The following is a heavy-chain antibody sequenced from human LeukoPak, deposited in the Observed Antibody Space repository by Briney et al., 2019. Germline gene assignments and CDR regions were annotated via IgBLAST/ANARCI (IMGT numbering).Heavy chain of an antibody. CDR1: GFIFTTYG. V-gene: IGHV3-21*01. CDR3: ARGYAYGDYLPGF. D-gene: IGHD4-17*01. J-gene: IGHJ4*02. CDR2: ISRDTTYI. Sequence: PGGSLRLSCAGSGFIFTTYGMNWVRQAPGKGLEWVASISRDTTYIFYADSVRGRFTISRDNAKNSVSLQMNSLRAEDTAVYYCARGYAYGDYLPGFWGQGTLVTVSS.